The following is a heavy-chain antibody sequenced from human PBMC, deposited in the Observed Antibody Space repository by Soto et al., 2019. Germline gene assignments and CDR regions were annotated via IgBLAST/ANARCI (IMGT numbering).Heavy chain of an antibody. V-gene: IGHV2-5*01. J-gene: IGHJ1*01. CDR2: IYWNDDK. Sequence: SGPTLVKPTQTLTLTCTFSGFSLSTSGVGVGWIRQPPGKALEWLALIYWNDDKRYSPSLKSRLTITKDTSKNQVVLTMTNMDPVDTATYYCAMDGYNYLHFQHWGQGTLVTVSS. D-gene: IGHD5-12*01. CDR1: GFSLSTSGVG. CDR3: AMDGYNYLHFQH.